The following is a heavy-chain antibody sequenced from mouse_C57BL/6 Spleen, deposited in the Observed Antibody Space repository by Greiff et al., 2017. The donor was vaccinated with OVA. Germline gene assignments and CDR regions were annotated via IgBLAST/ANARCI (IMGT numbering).Heavy chain of an antibody. Sequence: QVQLQQSGPELVKPGASVKISCKASGYAFSSSWMNWVKQRPGKGLEWIGRIYPGDGDTNYNGKFKGKATLTADKSSSTAYMQLSSLTSEDSAVYFCARALITTVVEGFDYWGQGTTLTVSS. J-gene: IGHJ2*01. CDR2: IYPGDGDT. D-gene: IGHD1-1*01. CDR1: GYAFSSSW. V-gene: IGHV1-82*01. CDR3: ARALITTVVEGFDY.